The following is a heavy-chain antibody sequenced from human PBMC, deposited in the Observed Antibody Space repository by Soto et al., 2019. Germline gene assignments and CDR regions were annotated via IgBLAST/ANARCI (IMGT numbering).Heavy chain of an antibody. CDR2: ITSTGSTR. CDR3: ARGYCTSSACHWNFDY. D-gene: IGHD2-8*02. J-gene: IGHJ4*02. Sequence: GGSLRLSCAASGFTFSSYEMNWVRQAPGKGLEWVSDITSTGSTRYYADSVKGRFTISRDNAKNSLYLQMNSLRAEDTAVYYCARGYCTSSACHWNFDYWGQGTLVTVSS. V-gene: IGHV3-48*03. CDR1: GFTFSSYE.